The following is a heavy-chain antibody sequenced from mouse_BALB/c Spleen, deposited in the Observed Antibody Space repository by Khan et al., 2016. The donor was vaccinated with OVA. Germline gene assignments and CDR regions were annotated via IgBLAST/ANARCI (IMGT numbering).Heavy chain of an antibody. CDR1: GYSITSYSA. Sequence: EVQLQESGPGLVRPSQSLSLSCTVTGYSITSYSAWNWIRQLPGNQLEWMGYISYSGSTTYNPSLKSRISITGDTSKDKVFLQLNSVTSEDTAAYYCASGLARYCALDYWGQGTSVTVSS. CDR3: ASGLARYCALDY. J-gene: IGHJ4*01. V-gene: IGHV3-2*02. D-gene: IGHD3-1*01. CDR2: ISYSGST.